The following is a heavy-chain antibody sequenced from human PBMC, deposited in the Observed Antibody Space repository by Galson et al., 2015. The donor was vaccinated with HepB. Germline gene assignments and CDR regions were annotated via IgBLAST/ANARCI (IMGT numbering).Heavy chain of an antibody. Sequence: SVKVSCKASGYTFTSYGISWVRQAPGQGLEWMGWISTYNGNTNYAQKLQGRVTMTTDTSTSTAYMELRSLRSDDTAVYYCARDGGKKLLFGASIDYWGQGTLVTVSS. CDR2: ISTYNGNT. J-gene: IGHJ4*02. CDR3: ARDGGKKLLFGASIDY. V-gene: IGHV1-18*01. D-gene: IGHD2-21*01. CDR1: GYTFTSYG.